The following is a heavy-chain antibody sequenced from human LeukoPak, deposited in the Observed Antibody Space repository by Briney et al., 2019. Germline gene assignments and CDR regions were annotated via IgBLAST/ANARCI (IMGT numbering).Heavy chain of an antibody. CDR2: ISSSSSYI. J-gene: IGHJ4*02. CDR1: GFTFSNYN. Sequence: GGSLRLSCAASGFTFSNYNMNWVRQAPGKGLEWVSSISSSSSYIYYADSVKGRFTISRDNAKNSLYLQMNSLRAEDTAVYYCARVDCSGGSCYLDYWGQGTLVTVSS. CDR3: ARVDCSGGSCYLDY. V-gene: IGHV3-21*01. D-gene: IGHD2-15*01.